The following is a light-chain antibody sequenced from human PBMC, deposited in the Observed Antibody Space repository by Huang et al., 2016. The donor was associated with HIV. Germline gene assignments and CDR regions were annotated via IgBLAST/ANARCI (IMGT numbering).Light chain of an antibody. CDR1: QSVSNY. J-gene: IGKJ4*01. V-gene: IGKV3-11*01. CDR3: QQRSVGLT. CDR2: DTS. Sequence: EIVLTQSPATVSLFPGDSATLSCRASQSVSNYLAWYQQNPGQAPRLLIYDTSNRASGIPARFSGSGSGTDFTLTISNLEPDDFAVYYCQQRSVGLTFGGGTKVEIK.